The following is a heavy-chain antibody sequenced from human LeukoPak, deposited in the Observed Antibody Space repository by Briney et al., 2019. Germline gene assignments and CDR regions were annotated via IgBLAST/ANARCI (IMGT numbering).Heavy chain of an antibody. D-gene: IGHD3-10*01. CDR1: GYTFNDYY. CDR2: IKPNSGAT. J-gene: IGHJ4*02. Sequence: GASAKVSCKASGYTFNDYYLYWVRQAPGQGLESMGWIKPNSGATGYAQKFQGRVTMTRDTSIDTAYMDLSRLTSDDTAVYYCARDGPAPMVDFDYWGQGTLVTVSS. CDR3: ARDGPAPMVDFDY. V-gene: IGHV1-2*02.